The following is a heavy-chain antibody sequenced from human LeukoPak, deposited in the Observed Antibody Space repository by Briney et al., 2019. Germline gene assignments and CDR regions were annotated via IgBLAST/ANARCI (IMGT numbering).Heavy chain of an antibody. J-gene: IGHJ6*03. CDR2: ISHEGDS. CDR3: GRNFVSDFYFDV. Sequence: PSQTLSLTCAVYGVSLRGYYWSWIRQSPEKGLEWIGEISHEGDSIYNPSLQSRLTLSVDMSKNQFSLTLRSVTAADTADCARGRNFVSDFYFDVWGKGTTVIVSS. D-gene: IGHD1-7*01. CDR1: GVSLRGYY. V-gene: IGHV4-34*01.